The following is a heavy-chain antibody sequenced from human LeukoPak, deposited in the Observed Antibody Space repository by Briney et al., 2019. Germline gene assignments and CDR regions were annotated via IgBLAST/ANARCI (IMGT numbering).Heavy chain of an antibody. V-gene: IGHV3-72*01. CDR1: GFSCSDHY. CDR3: ARSGSSTQADFPYNAVDV. CDR2: TRNKAKSYTT. J-gene: IGHJ6*02. Sequence: GGSLRLSCAASGFSCSDHYMDWVRQAPGKGLEGVGRTRNKAKSYTTEYAASGKGRFTVSRDDSRNTLFLQMNSLETDDTAVYYCARSGSSTQADFPYNAVDVWGQGTTVTVSS. D-gene: IGHD1-26*01.